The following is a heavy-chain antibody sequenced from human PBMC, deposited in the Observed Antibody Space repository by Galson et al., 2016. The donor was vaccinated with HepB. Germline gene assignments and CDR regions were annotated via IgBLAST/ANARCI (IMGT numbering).Heavy chain of an antibody. J-gene: IGHJ3*02. D-gene: IGHD4-23*01. CDR2: IYWDDGQ. CDR3: AHTAYGGNSGWGSFNI. CDR1: GFSLSTNTMG. Sequence: PALVKPTQTLTLTCTFSGFSLSTNTMGVAWIRQPPGKALEWLALIYWDDGQHFSPSLKSRLTITKDTSKNQVVLTMTTMDPVDTATYYCAHTAYGGNSGWGSFNIWGQGTMVTVSS. V-gene: IGHV2-5*02.